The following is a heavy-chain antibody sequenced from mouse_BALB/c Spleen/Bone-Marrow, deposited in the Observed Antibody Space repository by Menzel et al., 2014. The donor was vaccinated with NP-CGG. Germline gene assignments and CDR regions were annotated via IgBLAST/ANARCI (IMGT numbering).Heavy chain of an antibody. CDR3: ARPLYYYGSSPFYAMDY. J-gene: IGHJ4*01. CDR2: ISSGGGST. CDR1: GFAFSSYD. D-gene: IGHD1-1*01. Sequence: EVHLVESGGGLVKPGGSLKLSCAASGFAFSSYDMSWVRQTPEKRLEWVAYISSGGGSTYYPDTVKGRFTISRDNAKNTLYPQMSSLKSEDTAMYYCARPLYYYGSSPFYAMDYWGQGTSVTVSS. V-gene: IGHV5-12-1*01.